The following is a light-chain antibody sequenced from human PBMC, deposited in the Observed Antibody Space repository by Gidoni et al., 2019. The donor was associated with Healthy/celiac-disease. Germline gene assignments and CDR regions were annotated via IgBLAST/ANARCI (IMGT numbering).Light chain of an antibody. V-gene: IGKV1-6*01. J-gene: IGKJ1*01. Sequence: AIQMTQSPSSLSASVGDRVTITCRASQGIRNDLGWYQQKPGKAPTLLIYAASSLQSGVPSRFSGSGSGTDFTLTISSLQPEDFATYYCLQDYNYPLAFGQXTKVEIK. CDR3: LQDYNYPLA. CDR2: AAS. CDR1: QGIRND.